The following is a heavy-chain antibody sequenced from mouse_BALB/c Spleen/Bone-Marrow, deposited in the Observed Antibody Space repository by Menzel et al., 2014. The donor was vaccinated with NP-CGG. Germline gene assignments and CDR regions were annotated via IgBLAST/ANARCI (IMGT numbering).Heavy chain of an antibody. Sequence: DVHLVESGGGLVKPGGSLKLSCAASGFAFSSYDMSWVRQTPEKRLEWVAYISSGGSYTYYPDSVKGRFTISRDNAKNTLYLQMSSLKSEDTAMYYCARQTYYDYDGYFDYWGQGTTLTVSS. J-gene: IGHJ2*01. CDR2: ISSGGSYT. CDR1: GFAFSSYD. V-gene: IGHV5-12-1*01. CDR3: ARQTYYDYDGYFDY. D-gene: IGHD2-4*01.